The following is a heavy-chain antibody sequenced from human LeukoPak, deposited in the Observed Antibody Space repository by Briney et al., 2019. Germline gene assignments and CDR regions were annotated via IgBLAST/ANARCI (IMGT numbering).Heavy chain of an antibody. D-gene: IGHD1-26*01. Sequence: PGGSLRLSCAASGFTFNRYNMNWVRQAPGKGLEWVSSISTSSSYIYYADSVRGRFTISRDNAKNSLYLQMNSLRAEDTAVYYCAREASGSYYEFDYWGQGTLVTVSS. V-gene: IGHV3-21*04. CDR1: GFTFNRYN. J-gene: IGHJ4*02. CDR3: AREASGSYYEFDY. CDR2: ISTSSSYI.